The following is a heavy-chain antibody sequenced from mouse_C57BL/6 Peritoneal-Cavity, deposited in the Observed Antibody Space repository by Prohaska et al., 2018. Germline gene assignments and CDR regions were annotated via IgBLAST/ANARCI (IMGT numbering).Heavy chain of an antibody. D-gene: IGHD1-2*01. V-gene: IGHV4-1*01. Sequence: EVKLLQSGGGLVQPGGSLKLSCAASGIDFSRYWMSWVRRAPGKGLEWIGEINPDSSTINYAPSLKDKFIISRDNAKNTLYLQMSKVRSEDTALYYCARAITTAGFAYWGQGTLVTVSA. CDR2: INPDSSTI. CDR3: ARAITTAGFAY. CDR1: GIDFSRYW. J-gene: IGHJ3*01.